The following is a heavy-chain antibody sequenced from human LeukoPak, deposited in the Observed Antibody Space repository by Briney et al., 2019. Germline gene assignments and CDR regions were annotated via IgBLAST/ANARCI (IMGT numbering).Heavy chain of an antibody. CDR2: ISSNGGST. CDR3: ARDKIVGATHFDY. J-gene: IGHJ4*02. V-gene: IGHV3-64*01. CDR1: GSTFSSYA. D-gene: IGHD1-26*01. Sequence: GGSLRLSCAASGSTFSSYAMHWVRQAPGKGLEYVSAISSNGGSTYYANSVKGRFTISRDNSKNTLYLQMGSLRAEDMAVYYCARDKIVGATHFDYWGQGTLVTVSS.